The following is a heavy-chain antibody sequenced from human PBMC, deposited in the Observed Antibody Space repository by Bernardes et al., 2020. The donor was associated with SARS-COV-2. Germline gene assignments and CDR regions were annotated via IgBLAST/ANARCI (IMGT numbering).Heavy chain of an antibody. CDR1: GGSISSDDYS. CDR3: ARGTLTSRATYFFDS. J-gene: IGHJ4*02. CDR2: IYQSGTT. Sequence: TLSLTCAVSGGSISSDDYSWSWIRQAPGKGLEWIGYIYQSGTTYYNPSLKSRVTISLDRSKTHFSLNLRSVSAADTAMYYCARGTLTSRATYFFDSWGQGTLVTVSS. V-gene: IGHV4-30-2*01.